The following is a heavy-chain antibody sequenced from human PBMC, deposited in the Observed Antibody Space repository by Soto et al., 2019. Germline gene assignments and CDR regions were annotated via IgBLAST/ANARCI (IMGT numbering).Heavy chain of an antibody. Sequence: GASVKVSCKASGGTFSSYTISWVRQAPGQGLEWMGRIIPILGIANYAQKFQGRVTITADKSTSTAYMELSSLRSEDTAVYYCARAPNRYNWKDNWFDPWGQGTLVTVSS. V-gene: IGHV1-69*02. D-gene: IGHD1-20*01. CDR3: ARAPNRYNWKDNWFDP. J-gene: IGHJ5*02. CDR1: GGTFSSYT. CDR2: IIPILGIA.